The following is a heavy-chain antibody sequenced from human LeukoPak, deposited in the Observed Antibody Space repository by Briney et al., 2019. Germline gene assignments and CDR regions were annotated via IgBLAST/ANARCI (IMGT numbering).Heavy chain of an antibody. CDR2: SRNKANSYTT. J-gene: IGHJ4*02. D-gene: IGHD3-16*01. Sequence: PGGSLRLSCAASGFTFSDHYMDWVRQAPGKGLEWVGRSRNKANSYTTSYAASVTGRFTISRDDSKNSLYLQMNSLKTEDTAVYYCARVYTALDYWGQGTLVTVSS. CDR1: GFTFSDHY. V-gene: IGHV3-72*01. CDR3: ARVYTALDY.